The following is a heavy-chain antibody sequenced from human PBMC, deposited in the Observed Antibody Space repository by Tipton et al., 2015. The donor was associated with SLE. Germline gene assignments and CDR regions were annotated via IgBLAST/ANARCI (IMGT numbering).Heavy chain of an antibody. CDR1: AGSFSGYF. Sequence: TLSLNCAVYAGSFSGYFWSWIRQPPGKGLEWIGEINHSGSTNYNPSLKSRVTISVDTSKNQFSLKLNSVTAADTAVYFCAGFMTTLTFDIWGQGTMVTVSS. V-gene: IGHV4-34*01. D-gene: IGHD4-17*01. CDR3: AGFMTTLTFDI. J-gene: IGHJ3*02. CDR2: INHSGST.